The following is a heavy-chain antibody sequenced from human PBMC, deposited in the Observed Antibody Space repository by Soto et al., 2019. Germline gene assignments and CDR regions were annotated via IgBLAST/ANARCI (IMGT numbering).Heavy chain of an antibody. CDR1: GGSISSSSYY. V-gene: IGHV4-39*01. CDR2: IYYSGST. CDR3: ARSHANYDFWSGYYYYGMDV. J-gene: IGHJ6*02. D-gene: IGHD3-3*01. Sequence: SSETLSLTCTVSGGSISSSSYYWGWIRQLPGKGLEWIGSIYYSGSTYYNPSLKSRVTISVDTSKNQFSLKLSSVTAADTAVYYCARSHANYDFWSGYYYYGMDVWGQGTTVTVSS.